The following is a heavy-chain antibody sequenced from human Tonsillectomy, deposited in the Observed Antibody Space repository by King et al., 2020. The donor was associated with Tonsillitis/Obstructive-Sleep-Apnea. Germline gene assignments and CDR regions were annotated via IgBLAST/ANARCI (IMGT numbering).Heavy chain of an antibody. D-gene: IGHD3-3*01. CDR2: IKHDGSEK. CDR3: ARDFVDDY. CDR1: GFIFSNYW. Sequence: VQLVESGGGLVQPGGSLRLSCEGSGFIFSNYWMNWVRQAPGKGLEWVADIKHDGSEKHYVDAVKGRFTISRDNAKRSLYLQMNSLRAEDTAVYYFARDFVDDYWGRGTLVTVSS. J-gene: IGHJ4*02. V-gene: IGHV3-7*04.